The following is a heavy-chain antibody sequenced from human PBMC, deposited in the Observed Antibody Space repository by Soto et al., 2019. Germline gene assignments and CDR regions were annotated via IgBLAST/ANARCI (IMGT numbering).Heavy chain of an antibody. CDR3: ARENYDAQGAFDI. J-gene: IGHJ3*02. V-gene: IGHV3-30*04. Sequence: QVQLVESGGGVVQPGRSLRLSCAASGFTFSSYAMHWVRQAPGKGLEFVAAISFDGSDRYYVDSVKGRFTISRDNSKNTLCLQMNSLRAEDTAVYYCARENYDAQGAFDIWGQGTMVTVSS. CDR2: ISFDGSDR. D-gene: IGHD3-22*01. CDR1: GFTFSSYA.